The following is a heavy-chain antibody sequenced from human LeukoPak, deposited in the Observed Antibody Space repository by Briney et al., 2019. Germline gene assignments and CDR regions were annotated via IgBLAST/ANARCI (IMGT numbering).Heavy chain of an antibody. J-gene: IGHJ4*02. CDR2: ISAYNSNT. CDR3: ARESRITAADMAHLRHG. V-gene: IGHV1-18*01. Sequence: ASLKVSCNASGYSFTTYGFSWVRQAPGQGLEWVGFISAYNSNTHYPNNFQGRVTITTDTSTSTAYIELRSLRSDATAVYYCARESRITAADMAHLRHGWGQRTLLTDS. CDR1: GYSFTTYG. D-gene: IGHD6-13*01.